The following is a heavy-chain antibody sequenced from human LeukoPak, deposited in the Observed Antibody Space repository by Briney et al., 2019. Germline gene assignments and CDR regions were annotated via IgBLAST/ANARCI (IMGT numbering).Heavy chain of an antibody. D-gene: IGHD3-10*01. V-gene: IGHV3-23*01. J-gene: IGHJ6*02. Sequence: RGSLRLACAASGLTFSSYAMSWVSQAPGKGLEWVSTISGSGGSTYYADSVKGRFTISRDNSKNTLHLQMNSLRAEDTAVYYCAKGYYGSGTPYYGMDVWGQGTTVTVSS. CDR3: AKGYYGSGTPYYGMDV. CDR2: ISGSGGST. CDR1: GLTFSSYA.